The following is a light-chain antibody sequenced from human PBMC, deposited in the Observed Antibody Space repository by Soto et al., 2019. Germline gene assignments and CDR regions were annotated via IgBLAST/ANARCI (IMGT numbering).Light chain of an antibody. J-gene: IGKJ4*01. V-gene: IGKV1-5*03. CDR3: QRYNSYSPLT. CDR1: QSISTW. Sequence: DIQMAPAPFTLSASVGDRVPIPCRASQSISTWLAWYQQKPGKAPKLLIYKASGLESGVPSRFSGSGSGTDFTLTISSLQPGDFATYYCQRYNSYSPLTFGGGTKVDNK. CDR2: KAS.